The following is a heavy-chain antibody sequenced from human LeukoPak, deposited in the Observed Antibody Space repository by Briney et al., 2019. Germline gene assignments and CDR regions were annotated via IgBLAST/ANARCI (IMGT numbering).Heavy chain of an antibody. CDR2: INHSGST. CDR3: ARAEDLNPTFDY. Sequence: SETLSLTCAVYGGSFSGYYWSWIRQPPGKGLEWIGEINHSGSTNYNPSLKSRVTISVDTSKNQFSLKLSSVTAADTAVYYCARAEDLNPTFDYWGQGTLVTVSS. CDR1: GGSFSGYY. D-gene: IGHD1-1*01. J-gene: IGHJ4*02. V-gene: IGHV4-34*01.